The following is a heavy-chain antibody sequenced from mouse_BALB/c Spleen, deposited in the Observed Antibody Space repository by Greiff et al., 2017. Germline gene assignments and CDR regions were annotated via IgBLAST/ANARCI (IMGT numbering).Heavy chain of an antibody. CDR2: ISSGSSTI. J-gene: IGHJ4*01. D-gene: IGHD1-1*01. V-gene: IGHV5-17*02. CDR1: GFTFSSFG. CDR3: ARTTVDAMDY. Sequence: EVQRVESGGGLVQPGGSRKLSCAASGFTFSSFGMHWVRQAPEKGLEWVAYISSGSSTIYYADTVKGRFTISRDNPKNTLFLQMTSLRSEDTAMYYCARTTVDAMDYWGQGTSVTVSS.